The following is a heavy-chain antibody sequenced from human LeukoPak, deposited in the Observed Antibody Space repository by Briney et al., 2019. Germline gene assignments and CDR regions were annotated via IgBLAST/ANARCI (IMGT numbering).Heavy chain of an antibody. V-gene: IGHV1-2*06. CDR3: ARAYSSSPKAAGYYMDV. CDR2: INPNSGGT. Sequence: WASVKVSCKASGYTFTGYYMHWVRQAPGRGLEWMGRINPNSGGTNYAQKFQGRVTMTRDTSISTAYMELNRLRSDDTAVYYCARAYSSSPKAAGYYMDVRGKGTTVTVSS. CDR1: GYTFTGYY. J-gene: IGHJ6*03. D-gene: IGHD6-13*01.